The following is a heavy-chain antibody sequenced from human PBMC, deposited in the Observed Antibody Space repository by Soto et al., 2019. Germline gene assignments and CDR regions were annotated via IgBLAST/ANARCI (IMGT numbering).Heavy chain of an antibody. V-gene: IGHV3-11*01. CDR2: ISSGGTTI. Sequence: LRLSCAASGFTFSDHYMTWVRQAPGKGLEWVSYISSGGTTINYTESVRGRFTISRDDAKNSLYLQMNSLRVEDTAVYYCARVGDMAYKDWGQGTLVTVSS. CDR1: GFTFSDHY. D-gene: IGHD1-26*01. CDR3: ARVGDMAYKD. J-gene: IGHJ4*02.